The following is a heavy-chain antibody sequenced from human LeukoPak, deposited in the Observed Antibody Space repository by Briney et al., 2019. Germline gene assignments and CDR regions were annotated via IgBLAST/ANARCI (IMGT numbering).Heavy chain of an antibody. V-gene: IGHV4-61*02. Sequence: PSQTLSLTCTVSGASISSGSSSWTWIRQPAGKGLEWIRRIYTSGFTNYNPSLGSRVTISVDTSKNQFSLNLNSVTAADTAMYYCASPLFCSGGTCFDYWGQGALVTVSS. D-gene: IGHD2-15*01. CDR2: IYTSGFT. J-gene: IGHJ4*02. CDR3: ASPLFCSGGTCFDY. CDR1: GASISSGSSS.